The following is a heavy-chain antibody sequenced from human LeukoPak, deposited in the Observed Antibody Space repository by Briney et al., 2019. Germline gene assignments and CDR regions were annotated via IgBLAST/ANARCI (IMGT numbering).Heavy chain of an antibody. V-gene: IGHV4-39*01. J-gene: IGHJ6*02. CDR1: GGSISSSSYY. D-gene: IGHD6-13*01. Sequence: SETLSLTCTVSGGSISSSSYYWGWIRQPPGKGLEWIGSIYYSGSTYYNPSLKSRVTISVDTSKNQFSLKLSSVTAADTAVYYCARHHRDEQLLALGVWGQGTTVTVSS. CDR2: IYYSGST. CDR3: ARHHRDEQLLALGV.